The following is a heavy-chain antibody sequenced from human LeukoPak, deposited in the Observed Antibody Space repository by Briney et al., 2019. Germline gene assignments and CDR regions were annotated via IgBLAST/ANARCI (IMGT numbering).Heavy chain of an antibody. D-gene: IGHD2-2*03. Sequence: PGGSLRLSRTASGFTVSSNYMSWVRQAPGKGLGWVSVIYSGGSSYYADSVKGRFTISRDNSKNTLYLQMNSLRAEDTAVYYCARARGYCSTASCAYYFDYWGQGTLVTVSS. CDR3: ARARGYCSTASCAYYFDY. CDR1: GFTVSSNY. CDR2: IYSGGSS. V-gene: IGHV3-53*01. J-gene: IGHJ4*02.